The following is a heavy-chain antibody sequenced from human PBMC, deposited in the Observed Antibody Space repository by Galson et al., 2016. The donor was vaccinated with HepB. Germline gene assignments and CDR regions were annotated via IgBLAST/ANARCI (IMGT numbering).Heavy chain of an antibody. CDR3: ARDRSTWSGSMGY. Sequence: SVKVSCKASGYTFTGYYIHWVRQAPGQGLEWMGWINPNSGGTKYAQKFQGRVTMTRATSISTAYMELSRLSSDDMAVYYCARDRSTWSGSMGYWGQGTLGTVSS. V-gene: IGHV1-2*02. CDR1: GYTFTGYY. D-gene: IGHD1-26*01. J-gene: IGHJ4*02. CDR2: INPNSGGT.